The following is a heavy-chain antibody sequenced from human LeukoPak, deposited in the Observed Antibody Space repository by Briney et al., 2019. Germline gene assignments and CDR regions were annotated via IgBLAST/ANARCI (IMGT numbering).Heavy chain of an antibody. V-gene: IGHV4-59*08. CDR1: GGSISSYY. CDR2: IYYSGST. D-gene: IGHD3-9*01. Sequence: PSDTLSLTCTVSGGSISSYYWSWIRQPPGKGLEWIGYIYYSGSTNYNPSLKSRVTISVDTSKNQFSLKLSSVTAADTAVYYCARYLSVTSRHTISIPGYYYYGMDVWGQGTTVTVSS. CDR3: ARYLSVTSRHTISIPGYYYYGMDV. J-gene: IGHJ6*02.